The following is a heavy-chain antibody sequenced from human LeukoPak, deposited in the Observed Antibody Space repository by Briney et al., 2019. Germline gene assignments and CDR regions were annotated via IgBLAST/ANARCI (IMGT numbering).Heavy chain of an antibody. V-gene: IGHV3-23*01. Sequence: GGSLRLSCAASGSTFSSYAMSWVRQAPGKGLEWVSAISGSGGSTYYADSVKGRFTISRDNSKNTLYLQMNSLRAEDTAVYYCAKDLEPSGFGDSLDYWGQGTLVTVSS. CDR1: GSTFSSYA. D-gene: IGHD4-17*01. CDR2: ISGSGGST. J-gene: IGHJ4*02. CDR3: AKDLEPSGFGDSLDY.